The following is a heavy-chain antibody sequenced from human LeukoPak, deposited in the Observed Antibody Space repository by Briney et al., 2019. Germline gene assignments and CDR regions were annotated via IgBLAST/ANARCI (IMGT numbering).Heavy chain of an antibody. D-gene: IGHD3-22*01. CDR3: ARGRDYYAITGYHNWFDA. Sequence: SVKVSCKASGYTFTRYYMHWLRQAPGQGLEWMGIISPSGDTTSYAQKFQGRVTMTRDTSTRTVYLDLSSLRSEDTAVYYCARGRDYYAITGYHNWFDAWGQGTLVTVSS. CDR2: ISPSGDTT. J-gene: IGHJ5*02. V-gene: IGHV1-46*01. CDR1: GYTFTRYY.